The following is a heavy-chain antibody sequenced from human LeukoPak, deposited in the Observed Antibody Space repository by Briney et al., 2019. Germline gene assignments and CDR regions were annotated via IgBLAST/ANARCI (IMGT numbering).Heavy chain of an antibody. J-gene: IGHJ6*02. D-gene: IGHD6-6*01. CDR3: VRGVRPSVGMDV. CDR2: IYPDGGT. CDR1: GFTISNNY. V-gene: IGHV3-66*01. Sequence: GGSLRLSCEASGFTISNNYMNWVRRAPGKGLEWVSTIYPDGGTYYADSVRNRFTISRDTFKNTLFHQMNSLSAGDTAHYYCVRGVRPSVGMDVWGQGTTLIVSS.